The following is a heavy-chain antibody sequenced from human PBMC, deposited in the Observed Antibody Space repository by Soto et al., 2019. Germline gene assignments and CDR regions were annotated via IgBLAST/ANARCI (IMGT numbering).Heavy chain of an antibody. Sequence: PSETLSLTCTVSVGSISSYYWSWIRQPAGKGLEWIGRIYTSGSTNYNPSLKSRVTMSVDTSKSQFSLKLSSVTAADTAVYYCARDPHITMVRGVIGVYGMDVWGQGTTVTVFS. V-gene: IGHV4-4*07. CDR1: VGSISSYY. CDR3: ARDPHITMVRGVIGVYGMDV. CDR2: IYTSGST. J-gene: IGHJ6*02. D-gene: IGHD3-10*01.